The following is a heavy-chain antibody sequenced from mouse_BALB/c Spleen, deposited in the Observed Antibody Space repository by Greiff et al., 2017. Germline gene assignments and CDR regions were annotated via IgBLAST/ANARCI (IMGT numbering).Heavy chain of an antibody. CDR1: GFAFSSYD. CDR2: ISSGGGST. J-gene: IGHJ2*01. D-gene: IGHD2-4*01. CDR3: ARVGDYDYFDY. Sequence: EVMLVESGGGLVKPGGSLKLSCAASGFAFSSYDMSWVRQTPEKRLEWVAYISSGGGSTYYPDTVKGRFTISRDNAKNTLYLQMSSLKSEDTAMYYCARVGDYDYFDYWGQGTTLTVSS. V-gene: IGHV5-12-1*01.